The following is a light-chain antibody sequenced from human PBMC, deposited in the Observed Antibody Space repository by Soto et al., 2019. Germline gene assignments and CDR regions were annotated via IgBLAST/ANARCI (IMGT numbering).Light chain of an antibody. V-gene: IGLV1-44*01. CDR2: GSN. Sequence: QSVLTQPPSASGTPGQRVSISCSGGSSNIGSNSVTWYQQFLGKAPKLLIYGSNQRPSGVPDRFSGSKSGTSASLAISGLQSEDESDYYCAAWDDTLNGPVFGGGTQLTVL. CDR3: AAWDDTLNGPV. J-gene: IGLJ2*01. CDR1: SSNIGSNS.